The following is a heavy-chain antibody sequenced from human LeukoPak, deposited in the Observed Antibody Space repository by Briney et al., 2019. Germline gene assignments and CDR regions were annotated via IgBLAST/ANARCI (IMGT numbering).Heavy chain of an antibody. Sequence: ASVTVSFMASGYTYTSYYMHWVRPAPGQGLEWMGLINPSGGSTSYAQKFQGRVTMTRDMSTSTVYMKLSSLRSEDTAVYYCARDSPWLLPPVYYFDYWGQGTLVTVSS. CDR2: INPSGGST. CDR1: GYTYTSYY. D-gene: IGHD2-15*01. J-gene: IGHJ4*02. CDR3: ARDSPWLLPPVYYFDY. V-gene: IGHV1-46*01.